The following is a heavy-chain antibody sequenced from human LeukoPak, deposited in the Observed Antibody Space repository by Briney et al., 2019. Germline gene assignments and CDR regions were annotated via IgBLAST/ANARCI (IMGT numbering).Heavy chain of an antibody. CDR1: GFTFSDYY. V-gene: IGHV3-11*04. J-gene: IGHJ2*01. CDR2: ISGSGSTI. D-gene: IGHD5-18*01. Sequence: SGGSLRLSCAASGFTFSDYYMSWIRQAPGKGLEWVSYISGSGSTIYYADSVKGRFTISRDNAKNSLYLQMNSLRAEDTAVYYCARDLLMVTAGYFDLWGRGTLVTVSS. CDR3: ARDLLMVTAGYFDL.